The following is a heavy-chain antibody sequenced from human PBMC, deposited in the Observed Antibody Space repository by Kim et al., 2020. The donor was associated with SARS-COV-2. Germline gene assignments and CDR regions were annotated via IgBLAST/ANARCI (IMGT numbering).Heavy chain of an antibody. CDR3: ARASWAPSSLRGTSCPLGVAYYYYGMDV. CDR1: GGSFSGYY. J-gene: IGHJ6*02. V-gene: IGHV4-34*01. CDR2: INHSGSN. D-gene: IGHD2-2*01. Sequence: SETLSLTRAVYGGSFSGYYWSWIRQPPGKGLEWIGEINHSGSNNYNPSLKSRVTISVDTSKNQFSLKLSSVTAADTAVYYCARASWAPSSLRGTSCPLGVAYYYYGMDVWGQGTTVTVSS.